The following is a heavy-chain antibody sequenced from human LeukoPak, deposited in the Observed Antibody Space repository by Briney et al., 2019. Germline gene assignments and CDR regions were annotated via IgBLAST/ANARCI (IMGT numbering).Heavy chain of an antibody. D-gene: IGHD3-10*01. Sequence: GGSLRLSCAASGFTFSSYGMNWVRQAPGKGLEWVSYISSSSSTIYYADSVKGRFTISRDNAKNSLYLQMNSLRAEDTAVYYCASLLWFGELSADYWGQGTLVTVSS. CDR2: ISSSSSTI. CDR3: ASLLWFGELSADY. V-gene: IGHV3-48*04. J-gene: IGHJ4*02. CDR1: GFTFSSYG.